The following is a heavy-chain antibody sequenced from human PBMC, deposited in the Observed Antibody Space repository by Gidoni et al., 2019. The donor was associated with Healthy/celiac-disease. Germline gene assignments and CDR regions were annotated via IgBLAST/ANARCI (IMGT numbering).Heavy chain of an antibody. D-gene: IGHD3-3*01. CDR3: ARDGDAHEGSPGDY. J-gene: IGHJ4*02. V-gene: IGHV3-21*01. CDR1: GFPFSSYS. Sequence: EVQLVESGRGLVKPGGSLRLSCAASGFPFSSYSMNWVRQAPGQGLEWVSSISSSSSYIYYADSVKGRFTISRDNAKNSLYLQMNSLRAEDTAVYYCARDGDAHEGSPGDYWGQGTLVTVSS. CDR2: ISSSSSYI.